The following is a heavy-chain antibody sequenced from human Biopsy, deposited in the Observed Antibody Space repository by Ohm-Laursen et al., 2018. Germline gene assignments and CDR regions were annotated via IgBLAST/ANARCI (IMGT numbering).Heavy chain of an antibody. CDR3: AKGQDLRGGAEYFQH. Sequence: GASVKVSCKTSGYTFTGHYLHWVRQVPGQGLEWMGWINPHSGTTKFAQDFQGRVTMTRDTSITTAYMELRRLRSDDTAVYYCAKGQDLRGGAEYFQHWGQGALVTVSS. V-gene: IGHV1-2*02. CDR1: GYTFTGHY. D-gene: IGHD2-15*01. J-gene: IGHJ1*01. CDR2: INPHSGTT.